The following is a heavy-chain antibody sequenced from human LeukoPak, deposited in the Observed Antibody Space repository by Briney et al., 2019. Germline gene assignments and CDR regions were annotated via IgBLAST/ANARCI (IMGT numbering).Heavy chain of an antibody. Sequence: ASVKVSCKASGYTFTGYYIHWVRQAPGQGLECMGWINPNNGVTNYVQKFQGWVTMTRDTSVSTAYMELGGLESDGTAVYYCAREGTHGYDYWGQGTLVTVSS. D-gene: IGHD5-18*01. CDR1: GYTFTGYY. J-gene: IGHJ4*02. V-gene: IGHV1-2*04. CDR3: AREGTHGYDY. CDR2: INPNNGVT.